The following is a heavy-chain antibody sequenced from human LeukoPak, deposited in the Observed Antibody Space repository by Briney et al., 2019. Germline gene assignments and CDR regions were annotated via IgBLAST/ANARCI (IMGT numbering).Heavy chain of an antibody. Sequence: PGGSLRLSCGASGFTFSTYGMHWVRQAPGKRLEWVAFIRYDGSNKYCADSVKGRFTVSRDNSKNTLYLQMNSLRAEDTAVYYCAKDRNDYGDCSYMDVWGKGTTVTVSS. CDR2: IRYDGSNK. CDR3: AKDRNDYGDCSYMDV. CDR1: GFTFSTYG. V-gene: IGHV3-30*02. D-gene: IGHD4-17*01. J-gene: IGHJ6*03.